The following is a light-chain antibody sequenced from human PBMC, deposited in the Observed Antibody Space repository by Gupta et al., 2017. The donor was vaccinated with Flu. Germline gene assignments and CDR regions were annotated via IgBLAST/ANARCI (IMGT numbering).Light chain of an antibody. CDR1: QSIGRF. V-gene: IGKV1-39*01. CDR2: GAT. J-gene: IGKJ2*01. CDR3: QQSDSSPYT. Sequence: SASVGDRVCITCRASQSIGRFLNWYQQKPGEAPKVLINGATSLQSGVPSTFSGSGSGTDFILTISRLQPEDFATYYCQQSDSSPYTFGQGTKMEIK.